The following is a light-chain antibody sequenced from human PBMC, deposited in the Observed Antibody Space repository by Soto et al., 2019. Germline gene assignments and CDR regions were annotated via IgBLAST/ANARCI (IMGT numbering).Light chain of an antibody. CDR1: STDIGAGYD. J-gene: IGLJ2*01. CDR2: DNN. V-gene: IGLV1-40*01. CDR3: HSYDGSPSRQV. Sequence: QSVLTQPPSVSGAPGQRVTISCTGSSTDIGAGYDVHWYQQLPGTAPKVLIYDNNNRPSGVPDRFSGSKSGNSASLTITGLQAEDAADYYCHSYDGSPSRQVFGGGTKLTVL.